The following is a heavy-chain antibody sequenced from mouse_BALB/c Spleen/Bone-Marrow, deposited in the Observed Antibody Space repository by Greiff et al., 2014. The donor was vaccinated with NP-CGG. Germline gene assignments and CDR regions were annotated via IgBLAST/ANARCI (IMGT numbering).Heavy chain of an antibody. CDR3: TRDMGLLRFDY. CDR2: IRNKPNGYTT. J-gene: IGHJ2*01. D-gene: IGHD2-4*01. CDR1: GFTFTDYY. Sequence: DVQLQESVGGLVQPGGSLRLSCATSGFTFTDYYMSWVRQPPGKALEWLGFIRNKPNGYTTEYSASVKGRFTISRDNSQSILYLQMNTLRVEDSATYYCTRDMGLLRFDYWGQGTTLTVSS. V-gene: IGHV7-3*02.